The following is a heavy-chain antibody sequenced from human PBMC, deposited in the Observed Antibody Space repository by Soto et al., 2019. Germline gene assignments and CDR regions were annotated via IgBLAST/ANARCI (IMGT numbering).Heavy chain of an antibody. J-gene: IGHJ3*02. CDR1: GGSTFSHL. V-gene: IGHV4-59*11. CDR3: AREGPLSGDAFDI. Sequence: PSETLSLTCTVSGGSTFSHLWSWIRQPPGKGLEWIGYVSHSGSTTHNPSLKSRVTISLDTSQNQVSLQLRSVTAADTAVYYCAREGPLSGDAFDIWGRGTKVTVSS. CDR2: VSHSGST. D-gene: IGHD3-16*01.